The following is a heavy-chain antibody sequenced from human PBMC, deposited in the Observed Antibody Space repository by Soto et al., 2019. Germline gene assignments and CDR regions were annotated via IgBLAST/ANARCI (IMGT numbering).Heavy chain of an antibody. CDR2: ISYDGNVA. CDR1: GFTFSNYG. Sequence: QVQLVESEGGVVQPGRSLRLSCTASGFTFSNYGMHWVRQAPGKGLEWVTVISYDGNVAYYADSVKGRFTSSRDNSKNTLYLQMNSLRTEDTAVYYCAKEGQNTNWYFDFWGQGTMVTVSS. D-gene: IGHD1-1*01. J-gene: IGHJ4*02. V-gene: IGHV3-30*18. CDR3: AKEGQNTNWYFDF.